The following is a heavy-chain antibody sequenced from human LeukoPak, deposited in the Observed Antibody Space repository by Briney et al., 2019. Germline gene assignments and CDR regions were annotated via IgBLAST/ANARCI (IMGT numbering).Heavy chain of an antibody. Sequence: ASVKVSCKASGYTFTNSYIHWVRQAPGQVLEWMGLINPDGGNTNYAQNFQGRVTLTRDTSTSTVYMELSSLRSEDTAIYYCARIRDGYNDAYNLWGQGTVVTVPS. CDR2: INPDGGNT. CDR3: ARIRDGYNDAYNL. CDR1: GYTFTNSY. V-gene: IGHV1-46*01. J-gene: IGHJ3*01. D-gene: IGHD5-24*01.